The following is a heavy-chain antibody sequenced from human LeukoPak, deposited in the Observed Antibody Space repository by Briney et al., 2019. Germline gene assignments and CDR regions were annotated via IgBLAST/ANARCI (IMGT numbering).Heavy chain of an antibody. Sequence: PGGSLRLSCEASGFTFTTYSMTWVRQAPGKGLEWVSIISSGSSAIFAADALKGRFTISRDDAKNLLFLEMNSLRAEDTAVYYCAKGAWSSFEYYDSSGYGEFDYWGQGTLVTVSS. J-gene: IGHJ4*02. D-gene: IGHD3-22*01. CDR1: GFTFTTYS. V-gene: IGHV3-21*01. CDR3: AKGAWSSFEYYDSSGYGEFDY. CDR2: ISSGSSAI.